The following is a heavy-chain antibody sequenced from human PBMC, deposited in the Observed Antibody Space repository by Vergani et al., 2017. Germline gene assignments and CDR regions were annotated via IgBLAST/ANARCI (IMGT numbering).Heavy chain of an antibody. CDR3: ARVFKLRFLEWLSEGAFDI. CDR2: INAGNGNT. Sequence: QVQLVQSGAEVKKPGSSVKVSCKASGGTFSSYAISWVRQAPGQRLEWMGWINAGNGNTKYSQKFQGRVTITRDTSASTAYMELSSLRSEDTAVYYCARVFKLRFLEWLSEGAFDIWGQGTMVTVSS. J-gene: IGHJ3*02. D-gene: IGHD3-3*01. V-gene: IGHV1-3*01. CDR1: GGTFSSYA.